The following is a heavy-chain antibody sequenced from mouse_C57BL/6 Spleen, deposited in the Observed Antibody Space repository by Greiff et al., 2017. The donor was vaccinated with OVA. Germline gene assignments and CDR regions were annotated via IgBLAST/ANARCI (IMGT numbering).Heavy chain of an antibody. CDR1: GFSLTSYA. V-gene: IGHV2-9-1*01. CDR2: IWTGGGT. J-gene: IGHJ1*03. CDR3: ARRVDDGYPYGYFDV. Sequence: VQLQQSGPGLVAPSQRLSITCTVSGFSLTSYAISWVRQPPGKGLEWLGVIWTGGGTNYNSALKSRLSISKDNSKSKVFLKMNSLQTDDTARDYCARRVDDGYPYGYFDVWGTGTTVTVSS. D-gene: IGHD2-3*01.